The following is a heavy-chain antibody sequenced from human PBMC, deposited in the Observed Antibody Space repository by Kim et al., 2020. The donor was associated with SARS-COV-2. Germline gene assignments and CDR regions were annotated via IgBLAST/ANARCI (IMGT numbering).Heavy chain of an antibody. D-gene: IGHD2-2*01. J-gene: IGHJ6*02. Sequence: GESLKISCKGSGYSFTSYWISWVRQMPGKGLEWMGRIDPSDSYTNYSPSFQGHVTISADKSISTAYLQWSSLKASDTAMDYCARLCSSTSCYFVVGENYRVDVCGQGTTVTVSS. CDR2: IDPSDSYT. V-gene: IGHV5-10-1*01. CDR3: ARLCSSTSCYFVVGENYRVDV. CDR1: GYSFTSYW.